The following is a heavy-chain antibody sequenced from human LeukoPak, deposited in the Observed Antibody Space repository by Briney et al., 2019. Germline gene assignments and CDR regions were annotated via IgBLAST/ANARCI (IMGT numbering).Heavy chain of an antibody. CDR1: GYTFTGYY. J-gene: IGHJ4*02. V-gene: IGHV1-24*01. CDR2: FDPEDGET. D-gene: IGHD6-19*01. CDR3: ATVRWTSSSSYYFDY. Sequence: ASVKVSCKASGYTFTGYYMHWVRQAPGQGLEWMGGFDPEDGETIYAQKFQGRVTMTEDTSTDTAYMELSSLRSEDTAVYYCATVRWTSSSSYYFDYWGQGTLVTVSS.